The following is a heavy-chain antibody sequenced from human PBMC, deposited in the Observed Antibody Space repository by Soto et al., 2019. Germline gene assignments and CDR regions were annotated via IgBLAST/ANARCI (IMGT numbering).Heavy chain of an antibody. CDR3: ARLLAIFGVVIRMDV. V-gene: IGHV4-59*08. J-gene: IGHJ6*02. CDR1: GGSISSSF. Sequence: SETLSLTCTVSGGSISSSFWSWIRQPPGRGLEWIGNIYDTGSTNYNPSLKSRVTISVDTSKNQFSLKLTSVTAADTAVYYCARLLAIFGVVIRMDVWGQGTTVTVSS. D-gene: IGHD3-3*01. CDR2: IYDTGST.